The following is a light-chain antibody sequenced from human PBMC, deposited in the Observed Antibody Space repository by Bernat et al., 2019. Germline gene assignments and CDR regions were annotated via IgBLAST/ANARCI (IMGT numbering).Light chain of an antibody. V-gene: IGKV3-11*01. CDR1: QSIGSH. Sequence: EIVLTQSPVTLSLSPGERATLSCRASQSIGSHLAWYQQKPGQSPRLLIYDASNRATGIPARFSGSGSRTDFTLTISSLEPEDFAVYYCQQRRKCPVYTFGPGTKLEIK. J-gene: IGKJ2*01. CDR3: QQRRKCPVYT. CDR2: DAS.